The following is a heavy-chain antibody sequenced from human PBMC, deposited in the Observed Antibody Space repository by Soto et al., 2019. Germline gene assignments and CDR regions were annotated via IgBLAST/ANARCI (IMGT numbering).Heavy chain of an antibody. Sequence: ASVKVSCKASGGTFSSYAISWVRQAPGQGLEWMGGIIPIFGTANYAQKFQGRVTITADESTSTAYMELSSLRSEDTAVYYCARGLPYYYGSGSYNYYGMDVWGQGTTVTVSS. CDR1: GGTFSSYA. CDR2: IIPIFGTA. V-gene: IGHV1-69*13. D-gene: IGHD3-10*01. J-gene: IGHJ6*02. CDR3: ARGLPYYYGSGSYNYYGMDV.